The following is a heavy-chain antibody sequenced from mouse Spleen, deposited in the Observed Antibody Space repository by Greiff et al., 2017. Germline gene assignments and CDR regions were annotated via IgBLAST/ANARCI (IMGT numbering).Heavy chain of an antibody. V-gene: IGHV5-6-2*01. CDR3: ARSGWDGYYFDY. Sequence: EVKLVESGGGLVKPGGSLKLSCAASGFTFSSYAMSWVRQTPEKRLEWVAAINSNGGSTYYPDTVKDRFTISRDNAKNTLYLQMSSLRSEDTALYYCARSGWDGYYFDYWGQGTTLTVSS. D-gene: IGHD3-1*01. CDR1: GFTFSSYA. CDR2: INSNGGST. J-gene: IGHJ2*01.